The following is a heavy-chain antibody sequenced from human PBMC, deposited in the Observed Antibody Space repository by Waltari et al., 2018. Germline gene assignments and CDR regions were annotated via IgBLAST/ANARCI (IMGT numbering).Heavy chain of an antibody. Sequence: QLQLQESGSGLVKPSQTLSLTCAVSGGSISSGGYSWSWIRQPPGKGLEWIGCIVHSGSTYYNPSLKSRVAISVDKSKNQFALKKSSVTAADTAVYYCARGGQYQLLHLSWFDPWGQGTLVTVSS. CDR2: IVHSGST. J-gene: IGHJ5*02. V-gene: IGHV4-30-2*01. CDR1: GGSISSGGYS. CDR3: ARGGQYQLLHLSWFDP. D-gene: IGHD2-2*02.